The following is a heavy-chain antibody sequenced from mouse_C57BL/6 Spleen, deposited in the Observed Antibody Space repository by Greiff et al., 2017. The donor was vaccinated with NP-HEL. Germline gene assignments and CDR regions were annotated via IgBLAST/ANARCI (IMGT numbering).Heavy chain of an antibody. CDR3: ARDPGYYGSRYFDV. Sequence: VQLQQSGPGLVKPSQSLSLTCSVTGYSITSGYYWNWIRQFPGNKLEWMGYISYDGSNNYNPSLKNRISITRDTSKYQFFLKLNSVTTEDTATYYCARDPGYYGSRYFDVWGTGTTVTVSS. CDR2: ISYDGSN. J-gene: IGHJ1*03. D-gene: IGHD1-1*01. V-gene: IGHV3-6*01. CDR1: GYSITSGYY.